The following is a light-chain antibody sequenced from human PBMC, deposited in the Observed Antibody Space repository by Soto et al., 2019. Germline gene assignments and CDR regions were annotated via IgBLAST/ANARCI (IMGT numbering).Light chain of an antibody. CDR3: CSYAGSYTLV. CDR1: SSDVGAYNY. CDR2: DVT. Sequence: QSALTQPRSVSGSPGQSVTVSCTGTSSDVGAYNYVSWYQQHPGKAPKLMIYDVTERPSGVPDRFSGSKSGNTASLTFSGLQAEDEAVYYCCSYAGSYTLVFGTGTKVTVL. J-gene: IGLJ1*01. V-gene: IGLV2-11*01.